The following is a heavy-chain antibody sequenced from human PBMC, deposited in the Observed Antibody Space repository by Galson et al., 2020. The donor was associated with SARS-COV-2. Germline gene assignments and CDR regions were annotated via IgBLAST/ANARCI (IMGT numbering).Heavy chain of an antibody. V-gene: IGHV1-69*06. D-gene: IGHD6-13*01. J-gene: IGHJ2*01. CDR2: IIPIFGTA. Sequence: ASVKVSCKASGGIFSNYCISWVRQAPGQGLEWMGRIIPIFGTANYAQKFQGRVTITADKSTSTAYMELSSLRSEDTAVYYCARDRDYGVVVAAEGTANWSFDIWGQGTRVTVSS. CDR3: ARDRDYGVVVAAEGTANWSFDI. CDR1: GGIFSNYC.